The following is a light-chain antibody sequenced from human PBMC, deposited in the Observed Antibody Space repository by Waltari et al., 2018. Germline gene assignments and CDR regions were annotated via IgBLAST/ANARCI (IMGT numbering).Light chain of an antibody. CDR2: DVT. Sequence: QSALTQPASVSGSPGQSVTISCTATSSDVGTYKSVSWYQQHPGKVPKLLIYDVTNRPSGISYRFAGSKSGYTASLTISGLQAEDEADYYCSSYTTRSTRVFGTGTKVTVL. J-gene: IGLJ1*01. CDR3: SSYTTRSTRV. V-gene: IGLV2-14*03. CDR1: SSDVGTYKS.